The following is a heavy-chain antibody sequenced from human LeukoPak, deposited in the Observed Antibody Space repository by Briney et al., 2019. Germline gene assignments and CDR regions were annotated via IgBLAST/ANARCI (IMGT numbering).Heavy chain of an antibody. D-gene: IGHD6-19*01. V-gene: IGHV1-8*01. Sequence: ASVKVSCEASGYIFTNYDINWVRQAPGQGLEWMGWMSPNSGNTGYAQKFQDRVTITKNISIGAAYIELSRLRSDDTAMYYCARGLRSGRRYFMGPWGQGTRVTVSS. CDR3: ARGLRSGRRYFMGP. J-gene: IGHJ5*02. CDR2: MSPNSGNT. CDR1: GYIFTNYD.